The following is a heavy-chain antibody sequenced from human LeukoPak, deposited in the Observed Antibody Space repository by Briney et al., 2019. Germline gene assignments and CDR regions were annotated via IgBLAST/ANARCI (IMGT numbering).Heavy chain of an antibody. V-gene: IGHV3-7*01. Sequence: PGGSLRLPCAPSGFRFGDYWMTWPRHVPGKGLEWVPNIKQDGAEKHYAGSVEGRFIISRDNAKNSLYLEMDSLKVEDTAVYYCARVGAWDLQRVFDYWGQGTLVTVSS. J-gene: IGHJ4*02. D-gene: IGHD1-26*01. CDR2: IKQDGAEK. CDR3: ARVGAWDLQRVFDY. CDR1: GFRFGDYW.